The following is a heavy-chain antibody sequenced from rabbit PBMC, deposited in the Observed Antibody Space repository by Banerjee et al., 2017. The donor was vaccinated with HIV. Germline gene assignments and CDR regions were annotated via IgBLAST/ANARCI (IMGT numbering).Heavy chain of an antibody. CDR1: GFSFSNGYV. Sequence: QEQLEESGGDLVKPEGSLTLTCTASGFSFSNGYVMCWVRQAPGKGLEWIACIWTGSDDYIYYASWVNGRFTISRSASLNTVTLQMTSLTAADTATYFCAGSYASSSGYLNLWGPGTLVTVS. V-gene: IGHV1S45*01. CDR3: AGSYASSSGYLNL. J-gene: IGHJ4*01. CDR2: IWTGSDDYI. D-gene: IGHD1-1*01.